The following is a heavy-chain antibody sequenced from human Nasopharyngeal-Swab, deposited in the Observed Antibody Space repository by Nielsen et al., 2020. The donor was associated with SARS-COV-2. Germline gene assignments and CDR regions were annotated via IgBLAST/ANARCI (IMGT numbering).Heavy chain of an antibody. D-gene: IGHD3-10*01. CDR1: GFTFSSYG. V-gene: IGHV3-30*18. J-gene: IGHJ4*02. CDR3: AKAGGYYYGSGRRYSDY. CDR2: ISYDGSNK. Sequence: GGSLRLSCAASGFTFSSYGMHWVRQAPGKGLEWVAVISYDGSNKYYADSVKGRFTISRDNSKNTVSLQMNSLRAEDTAVYYCAKAGGYYYGSGRRYSDYWGQGTLVTVSS.